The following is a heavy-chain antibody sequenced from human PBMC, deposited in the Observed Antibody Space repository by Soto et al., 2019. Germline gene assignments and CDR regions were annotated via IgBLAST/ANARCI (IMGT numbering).Heavy chain of an antibody. D-gene: IGHD6-6*01. CDR1: GFTFRTFG. CDR3: AKRVAYSSSSAYLDY. V-gene: IGHV3-23*01. Sequence: GGSLRLSCAGSGFTFRTFGMNWVRQAPGKGLEWVSSITDDGVAYYADSVKGRFITSRDNSKNTLYLQMNSLRAEDTAVYYCAKRVAYSSSSAYLDYWGQGTPVTVSS. CDR2: ITDDGVA. J-gene: IGHJ4*02.